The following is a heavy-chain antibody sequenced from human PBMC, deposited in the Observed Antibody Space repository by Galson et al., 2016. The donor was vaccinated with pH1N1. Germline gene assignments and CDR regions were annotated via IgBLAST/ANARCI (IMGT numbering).Heavy chain of an antibody. CDR1: TFSNYA. V-gene: IGHV4-39*01. D-gene: IGHD4-17*01. Sequence: TFSNYAMSWIRQPPGKGLEWIGSIYYGESTHYNPSHKSRVTMSVNTSKNQFSLKLSSVTAADTAVYYGARPDYVDVDLDDWYFDPWGQGTLVTVSS. CDR2: IYYGEST. J-gene: IGHJ5*02. CDR3: ARPDYVDVDLDDWYFDP.